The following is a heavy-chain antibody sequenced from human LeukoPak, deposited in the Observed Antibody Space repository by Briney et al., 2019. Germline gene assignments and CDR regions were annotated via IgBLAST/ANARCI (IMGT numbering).Heavy chain of an antibody. CDR3: AKGRDYYGSGSPYFDY. CDR2: ISGSGGST. V-gene: IGHV3-23*01. Sequence: PGGSLRLSCAASGFTFSSYAMSWVRQAPGKGLEWVSAISGSGGSTYYADSVKGRFTTSRDNSKNTLYLQMNSLRAEDTAVYYCAKGRDYYGSGSPYFDYWGQGTLVTVSS. CDR1: GFTFSSYA. J-gene: IGHJ4*02. D-gene: IGHD3-10*01.